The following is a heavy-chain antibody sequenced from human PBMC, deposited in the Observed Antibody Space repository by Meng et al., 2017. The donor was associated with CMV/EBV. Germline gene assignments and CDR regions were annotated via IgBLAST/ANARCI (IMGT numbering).Heavy chain of an antibody. V-gene: IGHV1-18*01. J-gene: IGHJ5*02. CDR1: GYTFSNFG. D-gene: IGHD1-26*01. CDR2: ISTYNDDI. CDR3: ARDRCGTCPSGWRFDP. Sequence: ASVKVSCKTSGYTFSNFGIAWVRQAPGQGLEWMGWISTYNDDIKYGQKFRGRLTMTTDTSTSTAYMELRSLISDDTAVYYCARDRCGTCPSGWRFDPWGQGTLVTVSS.